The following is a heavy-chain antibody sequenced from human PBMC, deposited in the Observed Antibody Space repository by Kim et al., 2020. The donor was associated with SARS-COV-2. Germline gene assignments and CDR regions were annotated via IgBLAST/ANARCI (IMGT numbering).Heavy chain of an antibody. CDR3: ARDFVDRFFGVVIIAYYFDY. J-gene: IGHJ4*02. D-gene: IGHD3-3*01. V-gene: IGHV3-30-3*01. CDR1: GFTFSSYA. CDR2: ISYDGSNK. Sequence: GGSLRLSCAASGFTFSSYAMHWVRQAPGKGLEWVAVISYDGSNKYYADSVKGRFTISRDNSKNTLYLQMNSLRAEDTAVYYCARDFVDRFFGVVIIAYYFDYWGQGTLVTVSS.